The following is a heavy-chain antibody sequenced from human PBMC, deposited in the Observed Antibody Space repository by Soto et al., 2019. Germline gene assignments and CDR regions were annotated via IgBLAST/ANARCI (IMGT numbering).Heavy chain of an antibody. CDR1: GFTFSSYW. CDR3: ARVGQGAWYFDL. J-gene: IGHJ2*01. CDR2: INPDGRDT. D-gene: IGHD1-26*01. V-gene: IGHV3-74*01. Sequence: EVQLVESGGGLVQPGGSLTLSCAASGFTFSSYWMHWVRQAPGKGVVWVSRINPDGRDTNYADSEKGRFTTSRDNAKNTLYLQMNSLRPEDTAVYYCARVGQGAWYFDLWGRGTLVTVSS.